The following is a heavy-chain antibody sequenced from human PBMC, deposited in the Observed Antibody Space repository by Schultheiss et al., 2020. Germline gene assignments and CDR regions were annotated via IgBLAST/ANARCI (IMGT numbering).Heavy chain of an antibody. CDR2: INHSGST. Sequence: SETLSLTCTVSGGSISSSSYYWSWIRQPPGKGLEWIGEINHSGSTNYNPSLKSRVTISVDTSKNQFSLKLTSVTAADTAIYYCARGLKVRQGRGYSYGYYYYYMDVWGKGTTVTVSS. V-gene: IGHV4-39*07. D-gene: IGHD5-18*01. CDR3: ARGLKVRQGRGYSYGYYYYYMDV. CDR1: GGSISSSSYY. J-gene: IGHJ6*03.